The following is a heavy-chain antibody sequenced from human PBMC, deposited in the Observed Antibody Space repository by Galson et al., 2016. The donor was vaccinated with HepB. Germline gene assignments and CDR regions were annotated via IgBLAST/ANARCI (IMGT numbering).Heavy chain of an antibody. CDR1: GFRFSDYN. D-gene: IGHD3-10*01. Sequence: SLRLPCAASGFRFSDYNMNWVRQAPGRGPEGVEYISARSGTISYPDSVEGRFTISRNNANNSLSLQMNSLRAEDTAFYYCARPYTYYFGSGSYFDVLHYGMDVWGQGTTVTVSS. J-gene: IGHJ6*02. CDR2: ISARSGTI. CDR3: ARPYTYYFGSGSYFDVLHYGMDV. V-gene: IGHV3-48*01.